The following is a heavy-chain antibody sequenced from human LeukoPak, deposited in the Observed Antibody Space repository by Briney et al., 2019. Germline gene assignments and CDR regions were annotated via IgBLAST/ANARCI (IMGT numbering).Heavy chain of an antibody. V-gene: IGHV1-69*13. CDR3: ARGRCSSTSCYTLYYYYYMDV. CDR1: GGTFSSYA. J-gene: IGHJ6*03. Sequence: ASVKVSCKASGGTFSSYAISWVRQAPGQGLEWMGGIIPIFGTANYAQKFQGRVTITADESTSTAYMELSSLRSEDTAVYYCARGRCSSTSCYTLYYYYYMDVWGKGTTVTVSS. CDR2: IIPIFGTA. D-gene: IGHD2-2*02.